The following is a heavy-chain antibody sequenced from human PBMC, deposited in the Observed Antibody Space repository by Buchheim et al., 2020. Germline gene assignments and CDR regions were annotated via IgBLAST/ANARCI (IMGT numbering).Heavy chain of an antibody. CDR1: GFTFNSYA. Sequence: EVQLVESGGGLIQPGGSLRLSCAASGFTFNSYAMSWVRQGPGKGLEWVSAISGSAGSTYYAESVKGRFTISRDNSKNTLYLQMNSLRAEDTAVYYCAKASDILTGYYNFNFFDYWGQGTL. CDR3: AKASDILTGYYNFNFFDY. D-gene: IGHD3-9*01. J-gene: IGHJ4*02. V-gene: IGHV3-23*04. CDR2: ISGSAGST.